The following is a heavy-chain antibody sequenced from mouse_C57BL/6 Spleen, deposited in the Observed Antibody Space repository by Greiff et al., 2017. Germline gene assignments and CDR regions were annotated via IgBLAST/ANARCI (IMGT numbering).Heavy chain of an antibody. V-gene: IGHV1-72*01. D-gene: IGHD1-1*01. CDR2: IDPNSGGT. J-gene: IGHJ1*03. CDR3: GRGGLCYYGSSSDWYFDV. Sequence: QVQLQQSGAELVKPGASVKLSCKASGYTFTSYWMHWVKQRPGRGLEWIGRIDPNSGGTKYNEKFKSKATLTVDKPSSTAYMQLSSLTSEDSAVXYCGRGGLCYYGSSSDWYFDVWGTGTTVTVSS. CDR1: GYTFTSYW.